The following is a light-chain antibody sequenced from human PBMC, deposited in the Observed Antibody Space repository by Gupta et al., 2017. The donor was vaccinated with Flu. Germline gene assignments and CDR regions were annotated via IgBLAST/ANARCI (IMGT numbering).Light chain of an antibody. V-gene: IGLV3-1*01. CDR3: QAWDSDVVVV. J-gene: IGLJ2*01. CDR2: QAD. CDR1: GEQN. Sequence: GEQNVYWYQQKSGQSPVLVVYQADRRPSGIPARFSGSNSGNTATLTISGAQATDEAVYYCQAWDSDVVVVFGGGTRVTGL.